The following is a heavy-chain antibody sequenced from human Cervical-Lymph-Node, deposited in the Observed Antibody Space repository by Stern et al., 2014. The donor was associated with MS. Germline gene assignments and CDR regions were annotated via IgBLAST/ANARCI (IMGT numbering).Heavy chain of an antibody. V-gene: IGHV1-69*06. D-gene: IGHD2-8*02. J-gene: IGHJ4*02. CDR2: IIPFLNTA. Sequence: QVQLVQSGAEVKKPGSSVKVSFKASGGTFTTHPITWWRQTPGQGLEWMGGIIPFLNTANYAQKVQGRITIPADKSTGTTYMEISSLRSDDTAVYYCASSLVASGHWGQGTLVIVS. CDR3: ASSLVASGH. CDR1: GGTFTTHP.